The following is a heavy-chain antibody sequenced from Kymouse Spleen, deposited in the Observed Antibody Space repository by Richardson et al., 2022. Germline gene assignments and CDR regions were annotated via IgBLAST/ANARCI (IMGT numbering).Heavy chain of an antibody. Sequence: EVQLVESGGGLVQPGRSLRLSCAASGFTFDDYAMHWVRQAPGKGLEWVSGISWNSGSIGYADSVKGRFTISRDNAKNSLYLQMNSLRAEDTALYYCAKAGYSSGWPHYYYYGMDVWGQGTTVTVSS. CDR1: GFTFDDYA. J-gene: IGHJ6*02. CDR3: AKAGYSSGWPHYYYYGMDV. CDR2: ISWNSGSI. D-gene: IGHD6-19*01. V-gene: IGHV3-9*01.